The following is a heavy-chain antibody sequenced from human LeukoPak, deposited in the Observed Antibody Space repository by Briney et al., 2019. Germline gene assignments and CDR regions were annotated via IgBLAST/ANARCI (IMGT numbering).Heavy chain of an antibody. J-gene: IGHJ4*02. V-gene: IGHV3-48*03. Sequence: GGSLRLSCAASGFTFSSYEMNWVRQAPGKGLEWVSYISSSGSTIYYADSVKGRFTISRDDAKNPVYLQMNSLRAEDTAVYYCARESFSAVVISHFDYWGQGTLVTVSS. CDR1: GFTFSSYE. D-gene: IGHD3-22*01. CDR2: ISSSGSTI. CDR3: ARESFSAVVISHFDY.